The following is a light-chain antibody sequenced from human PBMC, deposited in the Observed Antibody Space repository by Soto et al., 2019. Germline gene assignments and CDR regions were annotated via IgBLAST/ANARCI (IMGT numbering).Light chain of an antibody. J-gene: IGKJ5*01. CDR1: QSVSSSS. V-gene: IGKV3-20*01. CDR2: GAS. CDR3: QQYGSSIT. Sequence: EIVLTQSPGTLSLSPGERATLSCRASQSVSSSSLAWYQQKPGQAPRLLIYGASSRATGTPDRFSGSGSGTDFTLTISRLEPEDFAVYYCQQYGSSITFGQGTRLEIK.